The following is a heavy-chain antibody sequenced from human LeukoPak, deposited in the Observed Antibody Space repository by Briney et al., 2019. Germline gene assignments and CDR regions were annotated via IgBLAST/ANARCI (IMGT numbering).Heavy chain of an antibody. J-gene: IGHJ4*02. V-gene: IGHV1-69*05. CDR3: ARAYYDSSVYYPYFDY. CDR1: GGTFNYYS. Sequence: ASVKVSCKASGGTFNYYSISWVRQAPGQGLEWMGGIIPLSATTNYAQKFQGRVSIATDETTRTAYMELTRLTSEDTAVYYCARAYYDSSVYYPYFDYWGQGTLVTVSS. CDR2: IIPLSATT. D-gene: IGHD3-22*01.